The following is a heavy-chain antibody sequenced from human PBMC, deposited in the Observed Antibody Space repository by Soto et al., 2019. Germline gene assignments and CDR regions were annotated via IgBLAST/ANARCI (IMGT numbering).Heavy chain of an antibody. CDR3: ARPKGSYSSGYYYFDY. V-gene: IGHV1-69*13. CDR2: IIPLFGTA. Sequence: ASVKVSCKTSGGTFSAYAIYWVRQAPGQGLEWMGAIIPLFGTADYAQKFQGRVTITADESTSTAYMELSSLRSEDTAVYYCARPKGSYSSGYYYFDYWGQGTLVTVSS. J-gene: IGHJ4*02. CDR1: GGTFSAYA. D-gene: IGHD6-19*01.